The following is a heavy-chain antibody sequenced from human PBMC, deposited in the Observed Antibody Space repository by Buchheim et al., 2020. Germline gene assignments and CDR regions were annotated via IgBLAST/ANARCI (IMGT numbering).Heavy chain of an antibody. CDR1: GFTFSDYY. CDR3: ARDGGYWSGTNYYSVGFFQH. V-gene: IGHV3-11*06. Sequence: QVQLVESGGGLVKPGGSLRLSCAASGFTFSDYYMSWIRQAPGKGLEWVSYISSSSSYTNYADSVQGRFTISRDNAKNTLYLQMNSLRAEDTAVYYCARDGGYWSGTNYYSVGFFQHWGQGTL. D-gene: IGHD2-2*02. J-gene: IGHJ1*01. CDR2: ISSSSSYT.